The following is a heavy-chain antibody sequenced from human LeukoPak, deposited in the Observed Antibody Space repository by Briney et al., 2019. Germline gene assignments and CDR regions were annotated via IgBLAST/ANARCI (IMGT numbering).Heavy chain of an antibody. CDR1: GFTFSNYA. Sequence: GGSLRLSCAASGFTFSNYAMSWVRQAPGKGLEWVSAISGSGGSTYYADSVKGRFTISRDNSKNTLYLQMNSLRAEDTAVYYCAKGPNYYDSSGYFDYWGQGTLVTVSS. V-gene: IGHV3-23*01. D-gene: IGHD3-22*01. J-gene: IGHJ4*02. CDR3: AKGPNYYDSSGYFDY. CDR2: ISGSGGST.